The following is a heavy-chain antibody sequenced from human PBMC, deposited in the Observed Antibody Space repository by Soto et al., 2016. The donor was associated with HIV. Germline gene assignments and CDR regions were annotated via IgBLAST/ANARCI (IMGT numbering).Heavy chain of an antibody. CDR3: ARGLRDCSSTSCPLRFDP. CDR2: IIPIFGTA. D-gene: IGHD2-2*01. CDR1: GGTFSSYA. J-gene: IGHJ5*02. V-gene: IGHV1-69*05. Sequence: QVQLVPSGAEVKKPGSSVKVSCKASGGTFSSYAFSWVRQAPGQGLEWMGGIIPIFGTANYAQKFQGRVTITRNTPIGTAYMELSSLRSEDTAVYYCARGLRDCSSTSCPLRFDPWGQGTLVTVSS.